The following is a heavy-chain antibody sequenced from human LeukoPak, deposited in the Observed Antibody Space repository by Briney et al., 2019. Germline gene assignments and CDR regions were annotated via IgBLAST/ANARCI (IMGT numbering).Heavy chain of an antibody. Sequence: GGSLRLSCAASGFTVSNNYMRWVRQAPGKGLEWVSPIYSGGATFYADAVRGRFTISRDGSKNTLYLQMNSPRAEDTAVYYCARDPPAVAANTYGWGQGTLVTVSS. J-gene: IGHJ4*02. CDR3: ARDPPAVAANTYG. D-gene: IGHD6-6*01. CDR1: GFTVSNNY. CDR2: IYSGGAT. V-gene: IGHV3-66*01.